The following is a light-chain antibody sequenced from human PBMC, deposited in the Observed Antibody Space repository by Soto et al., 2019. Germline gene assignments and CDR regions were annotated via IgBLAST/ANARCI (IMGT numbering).Light chain of an antibody. CDR3: CSFAGSYTFGV. V-gene: IGLV2-11*01. CDR1: SSDVGDYNY. CDR2: DVS. Sequence: QSALTQPRSVSGSPGQSVTISCTGTSSDVGDYNYVSWYQQYPGKAPKLVIYDVSKRPSGVPDRFSGSKSGNTASLTISGLQAEDEGDYYCCSFAGSYTFGVFGGGTKLTVL. J-gene: IGLJ3*02.